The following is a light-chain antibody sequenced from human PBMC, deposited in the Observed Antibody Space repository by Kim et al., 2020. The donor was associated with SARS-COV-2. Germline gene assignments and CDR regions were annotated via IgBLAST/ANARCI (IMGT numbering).Light chain of an antibody. CDR1: QTVSSK. Sequence: EILMTQSPATLSVSPGERATLSCRASQTVSSKLAWYQQRPGQTPTLLIYAESTRATGIPTRFSGGGSGTEFTLTITSLQSEDFAVYYCQQYHNWPRTFGGGTKVDIK. CDR2: AES. J-gene: IGKJ4*02. V-gene: IGKV3-15*01. CDR3: QQYHNWPRT.